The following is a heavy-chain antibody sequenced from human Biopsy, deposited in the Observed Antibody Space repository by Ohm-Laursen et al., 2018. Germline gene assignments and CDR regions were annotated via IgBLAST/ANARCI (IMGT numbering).Heavy chain of an antibody. CDR3: VREPKTGTAEAWYFDL. D-gene: IGHD3-9*01. CDR1: GASVKTSGYF. Sequence: TLSLTCSVSGASVKTSGYFWVWIRQRPGLGLVWFGYFSCNERTHYYPSLTNRLAISFYTSNNRISLQLRSVAVADAAVYYCVREPKTGTAEAWYFDLWGRGSPVTVPS. CDR2: FSCNERT. V-gene: IGHV4-31*03. J-gene: IGHJ2*01.